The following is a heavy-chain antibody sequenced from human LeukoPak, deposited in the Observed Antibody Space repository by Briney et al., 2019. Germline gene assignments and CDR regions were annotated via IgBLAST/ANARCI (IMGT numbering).Heavy chain of an antibody. D-gene: IGHD6-13*01. CDR2: ISAYNGNT. CDR3: ARDVTWGYSSGWYHRYYGMDV. V-gene: IGHV1-18*01. CDR1: GYTFTSYG. Sequence: GGSVKVSCKASGYTFTSYGISWVRQAPGQGLEWMGWISAYNGNTNYAQKLQGRVTMTTDTSTSTAYMELRSLRSDDTAVYYCARDVTWGYSSGWYHRYYGMDVWGQGTTVTVSS. J-gene: IGHJ6*02.